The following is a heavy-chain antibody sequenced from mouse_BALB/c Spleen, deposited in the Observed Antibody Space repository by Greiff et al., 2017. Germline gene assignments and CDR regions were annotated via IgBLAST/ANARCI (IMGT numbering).Heavy chain of an antibody. Sequence: QVQLKQSGPGLVAPSQSLSITCTVSGFSLTGYGVNWVRQPPGKGLEWLGVIWSGGSTDYNAAFISRLSISKDNSKSQVFFKMNSLQANDTAIYYCARGGYDYAMDYWGQGTSVTVSS. CDR2: IWSGGST. CDR3: ARGGYDYAMDY. J-gene: IGHJ4*01. D-gene: IGHD3-1*01. V-gene: IGHV2-2*02. CDR1: GFSLTGYG.